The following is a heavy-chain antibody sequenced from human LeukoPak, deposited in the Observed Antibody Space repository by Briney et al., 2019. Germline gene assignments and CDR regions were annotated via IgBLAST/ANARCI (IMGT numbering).Heavy chain of an antibody. D-gene: IGHD6-6*01. Sequence: GGSLRLSCVASGFTFSNYAMSWVRQVPGEGLHWVSAISSSGDRTYDADSVKGRFTISRDNSKNTLYLQMNSLRAEDTAVYYCAKVGPEYSSSSPSQGEFDYWGQGTLVTVSS. CDR3: AKVGPEYSSSSPSQGEFDY. CDR2: ISSSGDRT. V-gene: IGHV3-23*01. CDR1: GFTFSNYA. J-gene: IGHJ4*02.